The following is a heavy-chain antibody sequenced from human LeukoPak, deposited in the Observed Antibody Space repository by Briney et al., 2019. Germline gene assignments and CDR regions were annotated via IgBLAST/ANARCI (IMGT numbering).Heavy chain of an antibody. V-gene: IGHV1-2*02. CDR2: INPNSGGT. CDR3: ARVSDLVVVPAAFYFDH. D-gene: IGHD2-2*01. J-gene: IGHJ4*02. CDR1: GYTFTAFY. Sequence: ASVKVSCTASGYTFTAFYMHWVRQAPGQGPEWMGWINPNSGGTKYAQNFQGRVTMTRDKSISTFYMELGSLRSDDTAVYYCARVSDLVVVPAAFYFDHWGQGTLVTVSS.